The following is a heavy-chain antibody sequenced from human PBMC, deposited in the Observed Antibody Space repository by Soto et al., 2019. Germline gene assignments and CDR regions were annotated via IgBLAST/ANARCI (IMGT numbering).Heavy chain of an antibody. Sequence: QVQLVQSGAEVKKPGASVKVSCKASGYTFTSYDINWVRQATGQGLEWMGWMNPNSGNTGHAQKIQCRVTMTRNTSISTAYMELSSLRSEDTAVYYCARKEVVPAAILPYYYYYMDVWGKGTTVTVSS. CDR2: MNPNSGNT. CDR3: ARKEVVPAAILPYYYYYMDV. J-gene: IGHJ6*03. D-gene: IGHD2-2*01. CDR1: GYTFTSYD. V-gene: IGHV1-8*01.